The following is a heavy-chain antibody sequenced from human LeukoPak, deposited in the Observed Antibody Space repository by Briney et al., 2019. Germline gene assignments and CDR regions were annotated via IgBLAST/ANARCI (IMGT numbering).Heavy chain of an antibody. J-gene: IGHJ6*02. CDR1: GGSLSSYY. CDR3: ARHACIAVAGTCYYGMDV. D-gene: IGHD6-19*01. Sequence: PSETLSLTCTVSGGSLSSYYWSWIRQPPGKGLEWIGYIYYSGSTNYNPSLKSRVTISVDTSKNQFSLKLSSVTAADTAVYYCARHACIAVAGTCYYGMDVWGQGTTVTVSS. V-gene: IGHV4-59*08. CDR2: IYYSGST.